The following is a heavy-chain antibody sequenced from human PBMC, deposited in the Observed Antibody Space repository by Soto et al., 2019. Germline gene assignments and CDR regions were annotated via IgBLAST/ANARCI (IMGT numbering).Heavy chain of an antibody. V-gene: IGHV1-18*01. D-gene: IGHD5-18*01. J-gene: IGHJ3*01. CDR2: ISGYNGRT. CDR1: GYNFRNFG. Sequence: ASVKVSCKASGYNFRNFGITWVRQASGLGLEWLGWISGYNGRTSSARNFRDRVVLTTDTATNTAYMELRSLTSDDTAIYYCAREGYSSGFDPFDFWGPGTKVTVSS. CDR3: AREGYSSGFDPFDF.